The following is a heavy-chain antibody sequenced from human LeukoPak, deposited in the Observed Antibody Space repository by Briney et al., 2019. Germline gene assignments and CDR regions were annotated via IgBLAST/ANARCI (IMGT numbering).Heavy chain of an antibody. Sequence: ASVKVSCKASGYTFTSYDINWVRQATGEGLEWMGWMNPNSGDTDYAQKLQGRVTMTTDTSTSTAYMELRSLRSDDTAVYYCARGAGYDRWGQGTLVTVSS. V-gene: IGHV1-8*01. J-gene: IGHJ5*02. D-gene: IGHD5-12*01. CDR3: ARGAGYDR. CDR2: MNPNSGDT. CDR1: GYTFTSYD.